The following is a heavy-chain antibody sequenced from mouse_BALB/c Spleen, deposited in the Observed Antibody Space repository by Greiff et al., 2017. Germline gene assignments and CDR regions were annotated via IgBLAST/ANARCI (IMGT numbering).Heavy chain of an antibody. CDR2: IWGDGST. D-gene: IGHD2-10*02. Sequence: VQRVESGPGLVAPSQSLSITCTVSGFSLTGYGVNWVRQPPGKGLEWLGMIWGDGSTDYNSALKSRLSISKDNSKSQVFLKMNSLQTDDTARYYCARDKEYGNFYAMDYWGQGTSVTVSS. J-gene: IGHJ4*01. CDR1: GFSLTGYG. V-gene: IGHV2-6-7*01. CDR3: ARDKEYGNFYAMDY.